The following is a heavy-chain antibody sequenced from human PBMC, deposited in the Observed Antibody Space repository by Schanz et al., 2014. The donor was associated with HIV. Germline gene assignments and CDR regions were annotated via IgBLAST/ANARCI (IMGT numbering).Heavy chain of an antibody. CDR3: ARDALPSSVRGMISNWFDP. CDR1: GLTFNSFG. Sequence: QVHLVESGGGVVQPGRSLRLSCAASGLTFNSFGIHWVRQAPGKGLEWEAVISYDAVNKFYADSVQGRFTISRDDSKNTVSLQMDDLRDEDTALYYCARDALPSSVRGMISNWFDPWGQGTLVTVSS. CDR2: ISYDAVNK. D-gene: IGHD3-10*01. V-gene: IGHV3-30*03. J-gene: IGHJ5*02.